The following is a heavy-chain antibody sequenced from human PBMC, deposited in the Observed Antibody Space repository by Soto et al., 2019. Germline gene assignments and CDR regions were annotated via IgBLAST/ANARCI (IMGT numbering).Heavy chain of an antibody. Sequence: SFTVSCEASGGTVSSYAIGWVGQAPGQGLEWMGGIIPVLRTANYAQQVQGRDTSTAGESTSTCDMELSRGRSEDTAVYYCEGGAYYDFWRGYYVALAYGMDVWRQGTSVTVSS. CDR1: GGTVSSYA. CDR2: IIPVLRTA. CDR3: EGGAYYDFWRGYYVALAYGMDV. D-gene: IGHD3-3*01. V-gene: IGHV1-69*13. J-gene: IGHJ6*02.